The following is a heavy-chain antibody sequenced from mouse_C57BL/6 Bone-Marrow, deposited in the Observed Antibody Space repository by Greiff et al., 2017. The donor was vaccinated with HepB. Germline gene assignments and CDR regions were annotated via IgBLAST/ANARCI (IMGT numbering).Heavy chain of an antibody. CDR2: IHPNSGST. V-gene: IGHV1-64*01. CDR3: ARGNYYGSGAWFAY. CDR1: GYTFTSYW. Sequence: QVQLQQPGAELVKPGASVKLSCKASGYTFTSYWMHWVKQRPGQGLEWIGMIHPNSGSTNYNEKFKSKATLTVDKSSSTAYMQRSSLTSEDSAVYYCARGNYYGSGAWFAYWGQGTLVTVSA. J-gene: IGHJ3*01. D-gene: IGHD1-1*01.